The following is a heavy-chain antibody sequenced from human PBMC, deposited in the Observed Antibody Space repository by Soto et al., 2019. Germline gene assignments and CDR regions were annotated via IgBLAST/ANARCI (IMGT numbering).Heavy chain of an antibody. D-gene: IGHD3-22*01. CDR3: ASLGWYYYDPSPFDP. V-gene: IGHV3-48*02. CDR1: GFTFSSYS. CDR2: ISSSSSTI. J-gene: IGHJ5*02. Sequence: EVQLVESGGGLVQPGGSLRLSCAASGFTFSSYSMNWVRQAPGKGLEWVSYISSSSSTIYYADSVKGRFTISRDNAKNSLYLQMNSLRDEDTAVYYCASLGWYYYDPSPFDPWGQGTLVTVSS.